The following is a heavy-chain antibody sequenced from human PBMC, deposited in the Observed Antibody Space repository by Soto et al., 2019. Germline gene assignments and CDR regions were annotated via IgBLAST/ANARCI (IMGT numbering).Heavy chain of an antibody. CDR3: ARGAFVVVVAANQH. J-gene: IGHJ1*01. Sequence: QVQLVQSGAEVKKPGASVKVSCKASGYTFTSYYMHWVRQDPGQGLEWMVIINPSGGSTSYAQKFQGRDTITRDTSTSTVYRELSSLRSEDTAVYYCARGAFVVVVAANQHWGQGTLVTVSS. V-gene: IGHV1-46*03. CDR2: INPSGGST. CDR1: GYTFTSYY. D-gene: IGHD2-15*01.